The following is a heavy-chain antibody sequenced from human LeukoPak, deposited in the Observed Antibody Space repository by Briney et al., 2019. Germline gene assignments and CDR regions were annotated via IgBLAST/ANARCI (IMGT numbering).Heavy chain of an antibody. CDR3: ARVSSQYSYGPRSTFDY. CDR2: IYYSGST. Sequence: SETLSLTCTGSGGSISSYYWSWIRQPPGKGLEWIGYIYYSGSTNYNPSLKSRVTISVDTSKNQFSLKLSSVTAADTAVYYCARVSSQYSYGPRSTFDYWGQGTLVTVSS. CDR1: GGSISSYY. J-gene: IGHJ4*02. D-gene: IGHD5-18*01. V-gene: IGHV4-59*08.